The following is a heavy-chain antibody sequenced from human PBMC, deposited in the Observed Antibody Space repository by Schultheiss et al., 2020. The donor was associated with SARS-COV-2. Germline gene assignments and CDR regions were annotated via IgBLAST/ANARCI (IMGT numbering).Heavy chain of an antibody. CDR2: INHSGST. Sequence: SETLSLTCAVYGGSFSGYYWSWIRQPPGKGLEWIGEINHSGSTNYNPSLKSRVTISVDTSKNQFSLKLSSVTAADTAMYYCARRGTGEHFDYWGQGTLVTVSS. J-gene: IGHJ4*02. V-gene: IGHV4-34*01. CDR3: ARRGTGEHFDY. CDR1: GGSFSGYY. D-gene: IGHD3-10*01.